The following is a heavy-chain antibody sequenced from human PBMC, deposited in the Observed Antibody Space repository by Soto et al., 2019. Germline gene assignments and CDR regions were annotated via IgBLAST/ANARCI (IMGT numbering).Heavy chain of an antibody. CDR3: ARDSVRFLEWSDDAFDI. CDR1: GYTFTSYY. J-gene: IGHJ3*02. D-gene: IGHD3-3*01. CDR2: INPSGGST. Sequence: ASVKVSCKASGYTFTSYYMHWVRQAPGQGLEWMGIINPSGGSTSYAQKFQGRVTMTRDTSTSTVYMELSSLRSEDTAVYYCARDSVRFLEWSDDAFDIWGQGTMVTVSS. V-gene: IGHV1-46*03.